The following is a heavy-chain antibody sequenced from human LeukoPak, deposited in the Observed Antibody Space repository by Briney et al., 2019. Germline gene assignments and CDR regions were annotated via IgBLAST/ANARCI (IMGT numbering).Heavy chain of an antibody. Sequence: AGGSLRLSCAASEFIFSGYEMNWVRQAPGKGLEWVANIKKDGREKYYVDAVKGRFTISRDNSKNTLYLQMNSLRAEDTAVYYCAKDQGSSSWQHFDYWGQGTLVTVSS. D-gene: IGHD6-13*01. CDR2: IKKDGREK. J-gene: IGHJ4*02. V-gene: IGHV3-7*03. CDR1: EFIFSGYE. CDR3: AKDQGSSSWQHFDY.